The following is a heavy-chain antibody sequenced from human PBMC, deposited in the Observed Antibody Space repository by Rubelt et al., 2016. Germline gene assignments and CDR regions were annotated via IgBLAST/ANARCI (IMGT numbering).Heavy chain of an antibody. D-gene: IGHD6-13*01. V-gene: IGHV4-34*01. CDR2: INHSGCP. CDR1: GGSFSGYY. CDR3: ARGRRGSSSWLGRDYYGMDV. Sequence: QVQLQQWGAGLLKPSETLSLTCAVYGGSFSGYYWSWIRQPPGKGLEWIGEINHSGCPNYNPCLKSRVTISVDTSKNQFSWKLSSVTAADTAVYYCARGRRGSSSWLGRDYYGMDVWGQGTTVTVSS. J-gene: IGHJ6*02.